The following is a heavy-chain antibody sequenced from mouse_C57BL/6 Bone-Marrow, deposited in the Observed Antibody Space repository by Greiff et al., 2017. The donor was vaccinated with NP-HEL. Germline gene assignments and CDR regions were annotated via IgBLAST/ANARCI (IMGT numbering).Heavy chain of an antibody. Sequence: VQLQQSGAELVRPGASVKLSCKASGYTFTDYYINWVKQRPGQGLEWIARIYPGSGNTYYNEKFKGKATLTAEKSSSTAYMQRSSLTSEDSAVYFCAKRHGNYPYYFDYWGQGTTLTVSS. V-gene: IGHV1-76*01. CDR1: GYTFTDYY. CDR2: IYPGSGNT. D-gene: IGHD2-1*01. CDR3: AKRHGNYPYYFDY. J-gene: IGHJ2*01.